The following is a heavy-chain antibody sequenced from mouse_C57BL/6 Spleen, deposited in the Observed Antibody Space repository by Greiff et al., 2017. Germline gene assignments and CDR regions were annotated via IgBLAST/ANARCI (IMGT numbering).Heavy chain of an antibody. V-gene: IGHV7-3*01. CDR3: ARFFSSPCFDY. CDR2: IRNKANGYTT. CDR1: GFTFTDYY. Sequence: EVKLVESGGGLVQPGGSLSLSCAASGFTFTDYYMSWVRQPPGKALEWLGFIRNKANGYTTEYSASVKGRFTISRDNSHSILYLQMNALRAEDSATYYCARFFSSPCFDYWGQGTTLTVSS. D-gene: IGHD1-1*01. J-gene: IGHJ2*01.